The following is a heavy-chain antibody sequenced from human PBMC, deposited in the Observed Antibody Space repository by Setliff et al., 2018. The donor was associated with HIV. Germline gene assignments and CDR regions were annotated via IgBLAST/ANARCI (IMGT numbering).Heavy chain of an antibody. CDR1: GGSFTSRSYY. CDR2: IFYSGIT. J-gene: IGHJ3*02. CDR3: ASSKTFYDFWGRYYTHGAFEI. D-gene: IGHD3-3*01. Sequence: SETLSLTCTVSGGSFTSRSYYWGWIRQPPGKGLEWIGSIFYSGITYYNPSLKSRVTISVDTFKNQFSLNLTSVTASDMAVYYCASSKTFYDFWGRYYTHGAFEIWGPGTMVTVSS. V-gene: IGHV4-39*01.